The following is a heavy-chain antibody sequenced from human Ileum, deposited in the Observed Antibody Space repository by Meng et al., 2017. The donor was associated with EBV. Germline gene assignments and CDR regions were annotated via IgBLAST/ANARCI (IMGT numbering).Heavy chain of an antibody. J-gene: IGHJ4*02. V-gene: IGHV4-39*01. CDR3: ARQSDHYYGSGSYYDY. CDR2: IYYSGNT. D-gene: IGHD3-10*01. CDR1: GGSISSSSYY. Sequence: PLQESGPGPVKPSETLSLTCTVVGGSISSSSYYWGWIRQPPGKGLEWIGMIYYSGNTYYNPSLKSRVTISVDTSKNQFSLRLSSVTAADAALYYCARQSDHYYGSGSYYDYWGQGTLVTVSS.